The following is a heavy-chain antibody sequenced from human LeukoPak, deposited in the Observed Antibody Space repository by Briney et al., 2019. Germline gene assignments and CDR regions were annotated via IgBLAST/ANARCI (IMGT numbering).Heavy chain of an antibody. Sequence: SVKVSCKASGYTFTGYYMHWVRQAPGQGLEWMGGIIPIFGTANYAQKFQGRVTITADESTSTAYMELSSLRSEDTAVYYCARAGYGSGSLDYWGQGTLVTVSS. V-gene: IGHV1-69*13. CDR3: ARAGYGSGSLDY. J-gene: IGHJ4*02. D-gene: IGHD3-10*01. CDR1: GYTFTGYY. CDR2: IIPIFGTA.